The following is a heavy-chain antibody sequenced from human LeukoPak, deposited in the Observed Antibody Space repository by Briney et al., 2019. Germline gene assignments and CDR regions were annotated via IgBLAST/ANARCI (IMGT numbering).Heavy chain of an antibody. CDR1: GGSISNYY. CDR2: IYYTGST. Sequence: PSETLSLTCTVSGGSISNYYWSWIRQPPGKGLEWIGNIYYTGSTIYNPSLKSRVTISLDTSKNQFSLKLSSVTAADTAVYYCARILGRLFDYWGQGTLVTVSS. CDR3: ARILGRLFDY. D-gene: IGHD7-27*01. J-gene: IGHJ4*02. V-gene: IGHV4-59*08.